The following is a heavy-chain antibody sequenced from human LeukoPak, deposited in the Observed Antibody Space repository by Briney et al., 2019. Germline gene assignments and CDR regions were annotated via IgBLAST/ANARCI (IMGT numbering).Heavy chain of an antibody. CDR3: ARDLAWGAFDY. Sequence: GGSLRLSCGTSGFTFSRYGMHWVRQAPGKGLEWVAFIRYDGSNRYYADSVKGRFTISRDDSENTLSLQMNSLRVEDTAIYYCARDLAWGAFDYWGQGTLVTVSS. CDR2: IRYDGSNR. V-gene: IGHV3-30*02. D-gene: IGHD7-27*01. CDR1: GFTFSRYG. J-gene: IGHJ4*02.